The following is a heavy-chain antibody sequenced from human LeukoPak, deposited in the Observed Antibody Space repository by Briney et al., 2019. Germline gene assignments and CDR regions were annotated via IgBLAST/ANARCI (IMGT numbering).Heavy chain of an antibody. CDR1: GGSISSYY. CDR3: ARSLSTGDYGDYGGLFDY. CDR2: IYYSGST. V-gene: IGHV4-59*06. D-gene: IGHD4-17*01. J-gene: IGHJ4*02. Sequence: TSETLSLTCTVSGGSISSYYWSWIRQPPGKGLEWIGYIYYSGSTYYNPSLKSRVTISVDTSKNQFSLKLSSVTAADTAVYYCARSLSTGDYGDYGGLFDYWGQGTLVTVSS.